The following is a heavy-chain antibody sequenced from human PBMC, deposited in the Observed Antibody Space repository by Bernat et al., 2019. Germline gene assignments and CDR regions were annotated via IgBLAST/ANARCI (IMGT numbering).Heavy chain of an antibody. D-gene: IGHD3-9*01. Sequence: QVQLVQSGAEVKKPGASVKVSCKASGYTFTSYGISWVRQAPGQGLEWMGWISAYNGNTNYAQKLQGRVTMTTDTSTSTAYMELRSLRSDDTAVYYCARDQPRLVRYFDWLSPFDYWGQGTLVTVSS. CDR3: ARDQPRLVRYFDWLSPFDY. V-gene: IGHV1-18*01. CDR1: GYTFTSYG. J-gene: IGHJ4*02. CDR2: ISAYNGNT.